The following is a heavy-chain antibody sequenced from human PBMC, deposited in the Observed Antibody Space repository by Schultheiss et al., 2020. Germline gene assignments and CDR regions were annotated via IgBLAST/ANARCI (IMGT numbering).Heavy chain of an antibody. D-gene: IGHD5-24*01. CDR3: ARDGDGYNLFWFDP. CDR1: GGSISSGDYY. V-gene: IGHV4-30-4*01. J-gene: IGHJ5*02. Sequence: SETLSLTCTVSGGSISSGDYYWSWIRQPPGKGLEWIGYIYYSGSTYYNPSLKSRVTISVDTSKNQFSLKLSSVTAADTAVYYCARDGDGYNLFWFDPWGQGALVTVSS. CDR2: IYYSGST.